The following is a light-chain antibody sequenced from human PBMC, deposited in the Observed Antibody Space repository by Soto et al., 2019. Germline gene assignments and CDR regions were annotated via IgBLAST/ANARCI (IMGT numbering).Light chain of an antibody. Sequence: QSALTQPASVSGSPGQSITFSCTGTSSDFGGYNFLSWYQQHPGKAPKLLIFEVIDRPSGVSDRFSGSKSGNTASLTISSLQFEDEADYYCCSYTTTYTLVFGGGTKVTVL. J-gene: IGLJ3*02. V-gene: IGLV2-14*01. CDR3: CSYTTTYTLV. CDR2: EVI. CDR1: SSDFGGYNF.